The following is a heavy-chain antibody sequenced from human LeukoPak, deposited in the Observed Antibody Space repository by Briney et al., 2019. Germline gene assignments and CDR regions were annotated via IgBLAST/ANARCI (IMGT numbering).Heavy chain of an antibody. V-gene: IGHV3-48*03. CDR1: GFTFSSYE. Sequence: GGSLRLSCAASGFTFSSYESNWVRQAPGKGLEWISYISSTSYSIYYADSVKGRFTISRDNAKNALYLQMDSLRVEGTALYYCASSLGPRDYWGQGILVTVSS. CDR2: ISSTSYSI. CDR3: ASSLGPRDY. J-gene: IGHJ4*02. D-gene: IGHD7-27*01.